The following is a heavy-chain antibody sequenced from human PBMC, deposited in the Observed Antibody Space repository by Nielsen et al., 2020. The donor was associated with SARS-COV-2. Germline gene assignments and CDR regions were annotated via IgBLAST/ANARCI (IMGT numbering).Heavy chain of an antibody. CDR2: IAAYNYRT. CDR3: ARETDTLTGFHEGDY. D-gene: IGHD3-9*01. V-gene: IGHV1-18*01. Sequence: ASVKVSCKASGYTFINYGISWVRQAPGQGLEWMGWIAAYNYRTNYIERLRDRVTMTIDIPTSTAYVELRNLKSDDTAVYFCARETDTLTGFHEGDYWGQGTLVTVSS. CDR1: GYTFINYG. J-gene: IGHJ4*02.